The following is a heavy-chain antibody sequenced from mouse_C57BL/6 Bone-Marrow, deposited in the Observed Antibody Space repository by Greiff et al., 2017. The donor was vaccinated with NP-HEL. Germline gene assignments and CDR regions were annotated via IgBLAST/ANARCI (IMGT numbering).Heavy chain of an antibody. CDR2: IDPNSGGT. Sequence: VKQSCKASGYTFTSYWMHWVQQRPGRGLEWIGRIDPNSGGTKYNEKFKSKATLTVDKPSSTAYMQLSSLTSEDSAVYYCARSGWEDYAMDYWGQGTSVTVSS. CDR3: ARSGWEDYAMDY. D-gene: IGHD3-1*01. CDR1: GYTFTSYW. J-gene: IGHJ4*01. V-gene: IGHV1-72*01.